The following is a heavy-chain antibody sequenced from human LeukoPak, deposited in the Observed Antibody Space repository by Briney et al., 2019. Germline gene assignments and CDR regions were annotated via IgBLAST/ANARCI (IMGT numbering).Heavy chain of an antibody. Sequence: PGGSLRLSCAASGFTFSSNYMSWVRQAPGKGLEWVSVIYSGGSTYYADSVKGRFTISRDNSKNTLYLQMNRLRAEDAAVYYCARGRYCTNGVCLFDYWGQGTLVIVSS. V-gene: IGHV3-66*02. J-gene: IGHJ4*02. CDR2: IYSGGST. CDR1: GFTFSSNY. CDR3: ARGRYCTNGVCLFDY. D-gene: IGHD2-8*01.